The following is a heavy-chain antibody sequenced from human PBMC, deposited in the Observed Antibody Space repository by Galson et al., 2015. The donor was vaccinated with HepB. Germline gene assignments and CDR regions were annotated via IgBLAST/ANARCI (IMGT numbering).Heavy chain of an antibody. D-gene: IGHD1-14*01. V-gene: IGHV3-11*06. Sequence: LRLSCAASGFTFSDYYMSWIRQAPGKGLEWVSYISSSSSYTNYADSVKGRFTISRDNAKNSLYLQMNSLRAEDTAVYYCASTSRSLVTPDYFDYWGQGTLVTVSS. CDR1: GFTFSDYY. CDR3: ASTSRSLVTPDYFDY. J-gene: IGHJ4*02. CDR2: ISSSSSYT.